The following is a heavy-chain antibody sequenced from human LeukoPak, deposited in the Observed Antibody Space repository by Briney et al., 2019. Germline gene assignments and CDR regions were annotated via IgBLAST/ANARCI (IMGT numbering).Heavy chain of an antibody. CDR2: IYPGDSDT. CDR1: GYIFTSYW. Sequence: GESLKISCKGSGYIFTSYWIGWVRPLPGKGLEWMGIIYPGDSDTRYSPSFQGQVTISADKSISTAYLQWSSLKASDTAMYYCARFRPYYYDSSGLDGDYWGQGTLVTVSS. D-gene: IGHD3-22*01. V-gene: IGHV5-51*01. J-gene: IGHJ4*02. CDR3: ARFRPYYYDSSGLDGDY.